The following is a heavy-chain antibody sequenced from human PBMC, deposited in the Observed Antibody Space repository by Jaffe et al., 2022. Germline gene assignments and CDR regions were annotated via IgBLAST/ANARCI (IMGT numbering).Heavy chain of an antibody. CDR3: AKDGVAGRRSLDY. V-gene: IGHV3-30*02. CDR1: GFTFSSYG. Sequence: QVQLVESGGGVVQPGGSLRLSCAASGFTFSSYGMHWVRQAPGKGLEWVAFIRYDGSNKYYADSVKGRFTISRDNSKNTLYLQMNSLRAEDTAVYYCAKDGVAGRRSLDYWGQGTLVTVSS. J-gene: IGHJ4*02. D-gene: IGHD6-19*01. CDR2: IRYDGSNK.